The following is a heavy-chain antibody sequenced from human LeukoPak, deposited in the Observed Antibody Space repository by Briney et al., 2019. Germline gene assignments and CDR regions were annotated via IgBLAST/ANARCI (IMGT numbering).Heavy chain of an antibody. Sequence: PSETLSLTCTVSGGSISSYYWSWIRQPPGKGLEWIGYICYSGSTNYNPSLKSRVTISVDTSKNQFSLKLSSVTAADTAVYYCARRYLYDFWSGYPSSPFDYLGQGTLVTVSS. CDR3: ARRYLYDFWSGYPSSPFDY. D-gene: IGHD3-3*01. J-gene: IGHJ4*02. V-gene: IGHV4-59*12. CDR2: ICYSGST. CDR1: GGSISSYY.